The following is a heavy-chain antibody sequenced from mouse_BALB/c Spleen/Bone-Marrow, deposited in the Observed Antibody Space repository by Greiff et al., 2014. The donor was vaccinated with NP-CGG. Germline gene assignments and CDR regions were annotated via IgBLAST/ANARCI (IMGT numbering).Heavy chain of an antibody. CDR1: GYTFTSYT. J-gene: IGHJ3*01. V-gene: IGHV1-4*01. CDR2: INPSSGYT. CDR3: AVANWDIGCPFAY. D-gene: IGHD4-1*01. Sequence: QVQLQQPGAELARPGASVKMSCKASGYTFTSYTMHWVKQRPGQGLEWIGYINPSSGYTNYNQKFKDKATLTADKSSSTAYMQLSSLTSEDSAVDYCAVANWDIGCPFAYWGQGTLVTVSA.